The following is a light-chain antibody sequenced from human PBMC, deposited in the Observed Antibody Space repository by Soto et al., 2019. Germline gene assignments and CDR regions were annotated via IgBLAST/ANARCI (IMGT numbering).Light chain of an antibody. Sequence: QSALTQPPSASGSPGQSVTISCTGTSSDVGGYNYVSWYQQHPGKAPKLMIYEVSKRPSGVPDRFSGSKSGNTAPLTVSGLKAEDEDDYYCSSYAGSNNLVFGGGTKLTVL. CDR2: EVS. CDR3: SSYAGSNNLV. CDR1: SSDVGGYNY. V-gene: IGLV2-8*01. J-gene: IGLJ3*02.